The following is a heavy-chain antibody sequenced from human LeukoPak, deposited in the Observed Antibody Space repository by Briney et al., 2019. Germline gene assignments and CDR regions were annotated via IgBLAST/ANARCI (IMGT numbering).Heavy chain of an antibody. Sequence: GGSLRLSCAASGFTVSSNYMSWVRQAPGKGLEWVSIIYSGGSTFYADSVKGRFTISRDNSKNTLYLQMNSPRAEDTAVYYCARGGSYLSAFDIWGQGTMVTVSS. CDR1: GFTVSSNY. D-gene: IGHD1-26*01. J-gene: IGHJ3*02. CDR3: ARGGSYLSAFDI. CDR2: IYSGGST. V-gene: IGHV3-53*01.